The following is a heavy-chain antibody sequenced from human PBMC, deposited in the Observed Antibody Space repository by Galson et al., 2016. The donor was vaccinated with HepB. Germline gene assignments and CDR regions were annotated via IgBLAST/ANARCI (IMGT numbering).Heavy chain of an antibody. CDR1: GFSFSDST. CDR2: ITPKVTNDAT. J-gene: IGHJ5*01. Sequence: SLRLSCAASGFSFSDSTIHWVRQGSGKGLEWVGRITPKVTNDATTYAVSVRGKFTISRDDAKTTAYLQMNSLEIEDTALYYCTKSTGPGYGGYGDSWGHGTLVTVSS. D-gene: IGHD4-17*01. CDR3: TKSTGPGYGGYGDS. V-gene: IGHV3-73*01.